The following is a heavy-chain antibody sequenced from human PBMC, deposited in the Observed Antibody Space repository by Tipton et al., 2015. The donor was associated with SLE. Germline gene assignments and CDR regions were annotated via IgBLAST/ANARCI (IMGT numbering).Heavy chain of an antibody. CDR1: GFTFRTYA. D-gene: IGHD6-13*01. CDR3: AKGSSAGGYYYYGMDV. CDR2: ISGSGGST. J-gene: IGHJ6*02. V-gene: IGHV3-23*01. Sequence: SLRLSCAASGFTFRTYAMAWVRQSPGKGLEWVSAISGSGGSTYYADSVKGRFTISRDNSKNTLYLQMNSLRAEDTAVYYCAKGSSAGGYYYYGMDVWGQGTTVTVSS.